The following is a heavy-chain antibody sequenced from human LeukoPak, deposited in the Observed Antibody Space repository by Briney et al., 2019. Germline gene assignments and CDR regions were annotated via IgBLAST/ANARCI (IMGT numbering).Heavy chain of an antibody. D-gene: IGHD2-2*01. J-gene: IGHJ4*02. CDR3: ARDQKTSDFDY. Sequence: ASVKVSCKASGYTFTSYYIHWVRQAPGQGLEWMGWINPNGSATIFAQKFQGRVTMTRDTSISTAYMELSRLRSDDTAVYYCARDQKTSDFDYWGQGTLVTVSS. V-gene: IGHV1-2*02. CDR1: GYTFTSYY. CDR2: INPNGSAT.